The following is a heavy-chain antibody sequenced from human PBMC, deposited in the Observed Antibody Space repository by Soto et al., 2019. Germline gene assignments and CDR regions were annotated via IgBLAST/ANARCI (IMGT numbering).Heavy chain of an antibody. CDR1: GYTFTNYA. D-gene: IGHD3-16*01. CDR2: INAGNGDT. CDR3: ARSVVTLSKGFLDY. Sequence: QVQFVQSGAEVKKPGASVKVSCRGSGYTFTNYAVHWVRQAPGQRLEWMWWINAGNGDTRYSANFQGRVTFTRDTSAMTAYLEVNNLRSEDTAVYYCARSVVTLSKGFLDYWGQGTLVTVSS. V-gene: IGHV1-3*01. J-gene: IGHJ4*02.